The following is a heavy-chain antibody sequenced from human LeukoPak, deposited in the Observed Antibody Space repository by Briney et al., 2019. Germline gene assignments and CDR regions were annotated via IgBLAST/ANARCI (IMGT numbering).Heavy chain of an antibody. CDR3: ATGRSPRRSGSYDGG. CDR1: GFTFSSYA. J-gene: IGHJ4*02. Sequence: GGSLRLSCAASGFTFSSYAMHWVRQAPGKGLERVAVISYDGSNKYYADSVKGRFTISRDNSKNTLYLQMNSLRAEDTAVYSCATGRSPRRSGSYDGGWGQGTLVTVSS. CDR2: ISYDGSNK. V-gene: IGHV3-30*01. D-gene: IGHD1-26*01.